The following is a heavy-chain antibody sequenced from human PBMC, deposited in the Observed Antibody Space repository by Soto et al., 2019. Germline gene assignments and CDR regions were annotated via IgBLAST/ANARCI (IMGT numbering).Heavy chain of an antibody. CDR1: GGSISSYY. J-gene: IGHJ4*02. Sequence: PSXTLSLTCTVSGGSISSYYWSWIRQPPGKGLERIGYIYYSGSTNYNPSLKSRVTISVDTSKNQFSLKLSSVTAADTAVYYCARAGSREPGDHRHDYWGQGTLVTVSS. D-gene: IGHD4-17*01. CDR2: IYYSGST. V-gene: IGHV4-59*01. CDR3: ARAGSREPGDHRHDY.